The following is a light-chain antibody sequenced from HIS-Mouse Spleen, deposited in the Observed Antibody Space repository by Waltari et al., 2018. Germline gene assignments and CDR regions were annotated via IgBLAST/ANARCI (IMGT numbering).Light chain of an antibody. V-gene: IGKV3-11*01. CDR1: QSVSSY. J-gene: IGKJ5*01. CDR2: DAS. Sequence: EIVLTQSPATLSLSPGERATLPCRASQSVSSYLAWYQQKPGQAPRLLLYDASNRATGIPARVSGSGSGTDFTLTISSLEPEDFAVYYCQQYNNWPPITFGQGTRLEIK. CDR3: QQYNNWPPIT.